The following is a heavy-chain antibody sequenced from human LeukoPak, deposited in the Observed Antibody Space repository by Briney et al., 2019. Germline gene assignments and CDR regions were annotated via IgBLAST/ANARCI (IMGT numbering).Heavy chain of an antibody. CDR2: ISSTSSDI. Sequence: GGSLRLSCTASGFTFSNYNMNWVRQAPGKGLEWVSCISSTSSDIYYADSVKGRFTISRDNAKNSPYLQMNSLRGEDTAVYYCARDFFVSGSYYNAGYWGQGTLVTVSS. CDR1: GFTFSNYN. J-gene: IGHJ4*02. D-gene: IGHD3-10*01. CDR3: ARDFFVSGSYYNAGY. V-gene: IGHV3-21*01.